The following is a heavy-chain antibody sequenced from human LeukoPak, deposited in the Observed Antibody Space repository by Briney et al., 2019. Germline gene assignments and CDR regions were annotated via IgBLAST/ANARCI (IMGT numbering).Heavy chain of an antibody. CDR3: ARGFYYYDSGYFDY. CDR2: ISAYNGNT. J-gene: IGHJ4*02. V-gene: IGHV1-18*01. Sequence: GASVKVSCKASGYTFTSYGISWVRQAPGQGLEWMGWISAYNGNTNYAQKLQGRVTMTTDTSTTTAYMELRSLRSDDTAVYYCARGFYYYDSGYFDYWGQGTLVTVSS. CDR1: GYTFTSYG. D-gene: IGHD3-22*01.